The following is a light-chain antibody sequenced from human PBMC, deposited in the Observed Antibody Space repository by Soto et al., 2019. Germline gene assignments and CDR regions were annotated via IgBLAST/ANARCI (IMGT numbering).Light chain of an antibody. J-gene: IGLJ1*01. V-gene: IGLV2-23*02. Sequence: QSALTQPASVSGSPGQSLTISCTGTSSDVGSYNLVSWYQQYPGKAPKLMIYEVFKRPSGVSNRFSGSKSDNTASLTISGLQAEDEADYYCCSFAGSSTLYVFGTGTKVTVL. CDR3: CSFAGSSTLYV. CDR2: EVF. CDR1: SSDVGSYNL.